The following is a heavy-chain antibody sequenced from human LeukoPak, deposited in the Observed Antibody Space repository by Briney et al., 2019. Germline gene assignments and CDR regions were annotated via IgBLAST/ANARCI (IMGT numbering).Heavy chain of an antibody. CDR3: ARHSGSRDGFDI. D-gene: IGHD1-26*01. CDR2: IYYSGST. V-gene: IGHV4-59*08. CDR1: GGSHSSFY. Sequence: PSETLSLTCTVSGGSHSSFYWSWIRQPPGKGLEWIGYIYYSGSTNYNPSLKSRVTISVDTSKNQFSLKLSSVTAADTAVYYCARHSGSRDGFDIWGQGTMVTVSS. J-gene: IGHJ3*02.